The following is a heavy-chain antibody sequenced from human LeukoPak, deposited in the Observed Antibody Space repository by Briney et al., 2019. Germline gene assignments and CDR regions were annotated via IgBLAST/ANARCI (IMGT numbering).Heavy chain of an antibody. Sequence: SETLSLTCTVSGGSIGSYYWTWIRQTPEKGLEWIGYIYYSGSTNYNPSLKSRVTISVDTSKNQFSLKLSSVTAADTAVYYCARVELGSNFDYWGQGTLVTVSS. CDR3: ARVELGSNFDY. J-gene: IGHJ4*02. D-gene: IGHD7-27*01. V-gene: IGHV4-59*01. CDR1: GGSIGSYY. CDR2: IYYSGST.